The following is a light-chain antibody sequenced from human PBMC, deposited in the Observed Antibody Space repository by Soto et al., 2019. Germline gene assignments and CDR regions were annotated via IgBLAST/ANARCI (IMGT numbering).Light chain of an antibody. V-gene: IGLV2-14*03. CDR2: DVT. CDR3: SSYTSSRGLRV. Sequence: QSALTQPASVSGSPGQSITISCTGTSGDIGGYNYVSWYQHHPGKAPKLLIYDVTTRPSGVSNRFSGSKSGDTASLTISGLQAEDEADYYCSSYTSSRGLRVFGGGTKVTVL. CDR1: SGDIGGYNY. J-gene: IGLJ2*01.